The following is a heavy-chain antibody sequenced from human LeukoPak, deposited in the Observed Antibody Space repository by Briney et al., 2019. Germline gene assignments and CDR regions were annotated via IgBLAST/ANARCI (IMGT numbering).Heavy chain of an antibody. CDR1: GFTVGTNS. CDR2: IYSGGST. J-gene: IGHJ1*01. CDR3: ASAREYCGSAECYEYFQH. D-gene: IGHD2-21*01. V-gene: IGHV3-53*01. Sequence: PGGSLRLSCAASGFTVGTNSMSWVRQSPGKGVEWVSVIYSGGSTYYADSVNGRFTISRDNSRNTLFLQMNSLRAEDTALYYCASAREYCGSAECYEYFQHWGQGTLVTVSS.